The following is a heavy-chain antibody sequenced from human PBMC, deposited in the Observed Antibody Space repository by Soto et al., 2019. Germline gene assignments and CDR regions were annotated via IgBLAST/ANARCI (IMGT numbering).Heavy chain of an antibody. CDR1: GGSISSSSYY. CDR2: IYYSGST. J-gene: IGHJ2*01. Sequence: QLQLQESGPGLVKPSATLSLTCTVSGGSISSSSYYWGWIRQPPGKGLEWIGSIYYSGSTYYNPSLKSRVTISVDTSKNQFSLKLSSVTAADTAGYYCARPRRYGDYENWDFDLWGRGTLVTVSS. CDR3: ARPRRYGDYENWDFDL. V-gene: IGHV4-39*01. D-gene: IGHD4-17*01.